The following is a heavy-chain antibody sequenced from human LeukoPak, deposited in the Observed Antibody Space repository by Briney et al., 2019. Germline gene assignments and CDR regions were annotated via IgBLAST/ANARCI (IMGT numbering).Heavy chain of an antibody. CDR3: ARGGSSGWYPFDY. J-gene: IGHJ4*02. CDR1: GYTFTGYY. Sequence: ASVKVSCKASGYTFTGYYMHWVRQAPGQGLEWMGLINPNRGGTNYAQKFQGWVTMTRDTSISTAYLELSRLRSDDTAVYYCARGGSSGWYPFDYWGQGTLVTVSS. CDR2: INPNRGGT. V-gene: IGHV1-2*04. D-gene: IGHD6-19*01.